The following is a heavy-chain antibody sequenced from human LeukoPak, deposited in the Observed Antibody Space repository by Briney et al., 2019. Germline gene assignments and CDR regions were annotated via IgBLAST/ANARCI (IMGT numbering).Heavy chain of an antibody. V-gene: IGHV1-2*02. CDR2: VHPNSGGT. CDR1: GYTFSDYY. CDR3: ATMVDYNGSGFDH. D-gene: IGHD3-22*01. J-gene: IGHJ4*02. Sequence: ASVKVSCKASGYTFSDYYMHWVRQAPGQGLEWMGWVHPNSGGTNYAQKFQGRVTMTRDTSISTAYMELSRLRSDDTAMYYCATMVDYNGSGFDHWGQGTLVTVSS.